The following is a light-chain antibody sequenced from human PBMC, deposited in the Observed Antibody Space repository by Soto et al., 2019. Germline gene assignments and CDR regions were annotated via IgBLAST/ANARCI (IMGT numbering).Light chain of an antibody. CDR2: DAS. Sequence: DIQMTQSPPTLPAFVGDTVTITCRASQSVSSWLAWYQQKPGTAPNLLIYDASSLASGVPSRFSGSGSGTKFTLTIRSLQPDDCATYYCQQYISFPTTFVPGTKVEMK. CDR3: QQYISFPTT. V-gene: IGKV1-5*01. CDR1: QSVSSW. J-gene: IGKJ1*01.